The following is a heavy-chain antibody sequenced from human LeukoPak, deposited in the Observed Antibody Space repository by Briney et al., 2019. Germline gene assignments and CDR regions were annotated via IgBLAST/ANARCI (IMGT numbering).Heavy chain of an antibody. D-gene: IGHD4-17*01. J-gene: IGHJ6*02. Sequence: PSETLSLTCTVSGGSISSYYWSWIRQPPGKGLEWIGYIYYSGSTNYNPSLKSRVTMSVDTSKKQFSLKLSSVTAADTAMYFCARGPTVNNYYYGMDVWGQGTTVTVSS. CDR2: IYYSGST. V-gene: IGHV4-59*01. CDR1: GGSISSYY. CDR3: ARGPTVNNYYYGMDV.